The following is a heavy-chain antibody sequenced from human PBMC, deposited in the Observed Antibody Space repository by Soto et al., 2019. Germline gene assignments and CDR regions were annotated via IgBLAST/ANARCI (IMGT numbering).Heavy chain of an antibody. J-gene: IGHJ3*01. CDR3: GKDPNGDYFVAFDF. CDR1: GFTFSSYA. CDR2: ITGSGDYT. Sequence: EVQMLESGGGLVQPGGSLRLSCAASGFTFSSYALTWVRQAPGKGLEWVSTITGSGDYTRYTDSVKGRFTITRDNAKNTLSLQIKSLRHDDTAIYYCGKDPNGDYFVAFDFWGQGTMVTVSS. D-gene: IGHD4-17*01. V-gene: IGHV3-23*01.